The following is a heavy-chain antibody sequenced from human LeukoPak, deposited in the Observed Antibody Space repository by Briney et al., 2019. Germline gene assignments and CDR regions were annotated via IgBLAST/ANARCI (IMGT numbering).Heavy chain of an antibody. CDR3: AKGLSGWYYFDY. Sequence: SGGSLRLSCAASGFTFSSYGMHWVRQAPGKGLEWVAVISYDGSNKYYADFVKGRFTISRDNSKKTLYLQMNSLRAEDTALYYCAKGLSGWYYFDYWGQGTLVTVSS. J-gene: IGHJ4*02. CDR2: ISYDGSNK. CDR1: GFTFSSYG. D-gene: IGHD6-19*01. V-gene: IGHV3-30*18.